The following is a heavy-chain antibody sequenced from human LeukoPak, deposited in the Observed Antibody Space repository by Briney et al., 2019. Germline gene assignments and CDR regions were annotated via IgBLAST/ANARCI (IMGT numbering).Heavy chain of an antibody. CDR3: ARDDSNYVAYYYYGMDV. V-gene: IGHV1-46*01. CDR2: INPSGGST. Sequence: ASVKVSCKASGYTLTSHSMHWVRQAPGQGLEWMGIINPSGGSTSYAQKFQGRVTMTRDTSTSTVYMELSSLRSEDTAVYYCARDDSNYVAYYYYGMDVWGQGTTVTVSS. D-gene: IGHD4-11*01. J-gene: IGHJ6*02. CDR1: GYTLTSHS.